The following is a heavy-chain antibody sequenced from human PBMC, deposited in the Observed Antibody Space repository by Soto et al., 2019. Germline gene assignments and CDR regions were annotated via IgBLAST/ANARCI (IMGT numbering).Heavy chain of an antibody. J-gene: IGHJ6*02. CDR3: ARDTITGTTSYYYYYGMDV. Sequence: PSETLSLTCTVSGGSISSYYWSWIRQPAGKGLEWIGRIYTSGSTNYNPSLKSRVTMSVDTSKNQFSLKLSSVTAADTAVYYCARDTITGTTSYYYYYGMDVWGQGTTVTVS. CDR1: GGSISSYY. D-gene: IGHD1-7*01. CDR2: IYTSGST. V-gene: IGHV4-4*07.